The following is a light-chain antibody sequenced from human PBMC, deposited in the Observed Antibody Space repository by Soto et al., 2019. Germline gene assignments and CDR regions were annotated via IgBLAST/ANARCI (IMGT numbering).Light chain of an antibody. V-gene: IGKV3-20*01. J-gene: IGKJ5*01. CDR3: QQHVGSPTIP. CDR1: QSVSSSY. CDR2: GAS. Sequence: LTQSPGALSLSLGERATLSCRACQSVSSSYLPWYQQKPGQAPRLLIYGASSRATGIPDRFTGSGSGTDFTLTISRLEPEDFAVYYCQQHVGSPTIPFGQGEQLEIK.